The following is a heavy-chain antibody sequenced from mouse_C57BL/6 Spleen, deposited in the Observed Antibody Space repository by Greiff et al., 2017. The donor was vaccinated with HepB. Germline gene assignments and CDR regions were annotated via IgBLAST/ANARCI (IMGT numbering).Heavy chain of an antibody. J-gene: IGHJ1*03. D-gene: IGHD1-1*01. V-gene: IGHV1-52*01. CDR3: ARCYYYGSSRYFDV. CDR1: GYTFTSYW. Sequence: QVQLQQPGAELVRPGSSVKLSCKASGYTFTSYWMHWVKQRPIQGLEWIGNIDPSDSETHYNQKFKDKATLTVDKSSSTAYMQLSSLTSEDSAVYYCARCYYYGSSRYFDVWGTGTTVTVSS. CDR2: IDPSDSET.